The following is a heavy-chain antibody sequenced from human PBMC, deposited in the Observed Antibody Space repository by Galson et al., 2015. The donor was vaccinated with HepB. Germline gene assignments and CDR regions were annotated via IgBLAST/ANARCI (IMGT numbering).Heavy chain of an antibody. CDR3: ARVHYSSNWYWFDP. V-gene: IGHV3-7*01. Sequence: SLRLSCAASGFTFSSYWMSWVRQAPGKGLEWVANIKEDGSDKYYVDSVKGRFTISRDNAKNSLYLQMNSLRAEDTAVYFCARVHYSSNWYWFDPWGQGTLVTVSS. J-gene: IGHJ5*02. D-gene: IGHD6-13*01. CDR1: GFTFSSYW. CDR2: IKEDGSDK.